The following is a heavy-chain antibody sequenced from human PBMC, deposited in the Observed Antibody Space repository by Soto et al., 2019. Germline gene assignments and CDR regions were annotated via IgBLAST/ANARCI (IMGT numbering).Heavy chain of an antibody. J-gene: IGHJ4*02. V-gene: IGHV4-4*02. CDR3: ARGARVNSPKYSFDD. CDR1: GGSISSYNW. CDR2: IYYRGGT. D-gene: IGHD1-1*01. Sequence: SETLSLTCAVSGGSISSYNWWRWVRQPPGKGLQWIGEIYYRGGTNYSPSLKSRGPITVDKTKNHFSMNLSSVTAADTAVYYCARGARVNSPKYSFDDWGRGTLVTVSS.